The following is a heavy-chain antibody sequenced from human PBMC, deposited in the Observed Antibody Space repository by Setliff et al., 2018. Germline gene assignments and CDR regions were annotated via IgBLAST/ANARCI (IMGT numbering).Heavy chain of an antibody. Sequence: SETLSLTCAASGVTFTYYYWTWISQSPAKGLEWIGEITHTGTTGSTKYNPSLKSRVTMAIDPSKNQFSLMVTSVTAADTAVYYCARGRNVAARLLDSWGQGTLVTVSS. CDR3: ARGRNVAARLLDS. V-gene: IGHV4-34*01. CDR1: GVTFTYYY. D-gene: IGHD6-6*01. J-gene: IGHJ4*02. CDR2: ITHTGTTGST.